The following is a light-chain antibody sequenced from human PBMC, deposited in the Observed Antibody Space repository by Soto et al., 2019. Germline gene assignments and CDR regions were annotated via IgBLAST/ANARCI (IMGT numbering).Light chain of an antibody. V-gene: IGKV3-15*01. CDR2: SAS. CDR1: QSVGSL. Sequence: EVVLTQSPANLSVSPGERATLSCRASQSVGSLLAWYQQKPGQAPRLLIYSASTRAANIAGRFSGSGSGTGFTLTNSTLQSKDFGIYYCQQYNNWPITLGQGTRLE. J-gene: IGKJ5*01. CDR3: QQYNNWPIT.